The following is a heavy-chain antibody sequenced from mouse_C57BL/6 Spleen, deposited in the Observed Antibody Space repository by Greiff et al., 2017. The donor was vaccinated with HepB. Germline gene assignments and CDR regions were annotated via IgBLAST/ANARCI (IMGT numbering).Heavy chain of an antibody. Sequence: QVQLQQSGAELVKPGASVKISCKASGYAFSSYWMNWVKQRPGKGLEWIGQIYPGDGATNYNGKFKGKATLTADKSSSTAYMQLSSLTSEDSAVYVCARGSTGYYFDYWGQGTTLTVSS. J-gene: IGHJ2*01. CDR2: IYPGDGAT. D-gene: IGHD4-1*02. CDR3: ARGSTGYYFDY. V-gene: IGHV1-80*01. CDR1: GYAFSSYW.